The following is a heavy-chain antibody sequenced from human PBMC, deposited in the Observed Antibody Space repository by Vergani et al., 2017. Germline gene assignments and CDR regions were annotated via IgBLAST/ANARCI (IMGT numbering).Heavy chain of an antibody. CDR3: ANSVIAGNVGVAYFGMDV. D-gene: IGHD2/OR15-2a*01. CDR1: GFTFDDYT. V-gene: IGHV3-43*01. J-gene: IGHJ6*02. CDR2: ISWDGGST. Sequence: EVQLVESGGVVVQPGGSLRLSCAASGFTFDDYTMHWVRQAPGKGLEWVSLISWDGGSTYYADSVKGRFTISRDKSQNTVNLQMNSLRTEDTAVYFCANSVIAGNVGVAYFGMDVWGRGTTVTVSS.